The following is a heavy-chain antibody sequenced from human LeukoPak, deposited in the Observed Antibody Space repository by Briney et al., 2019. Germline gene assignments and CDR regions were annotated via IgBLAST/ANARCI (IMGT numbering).Heavy chain of an antibody. CDR1: GFTFSSYG. J-gene: IGHJ4*02. CDR3: ARDLAREYSYGHDY. V-gene: IGHV3-30*03. D-gene: IGHD5-18*01. Sequence: GGSLRLSCAASGFTFSSYGMHWVRQAPGKGLEWVAVISYDGSNKYYADSVKGRFTISRDNSKNTLYLQMNSLRAEDTAVYYCARDLAREYSYGHDYWGQGTLVTVSS. CDR2: ISYDGSNK.